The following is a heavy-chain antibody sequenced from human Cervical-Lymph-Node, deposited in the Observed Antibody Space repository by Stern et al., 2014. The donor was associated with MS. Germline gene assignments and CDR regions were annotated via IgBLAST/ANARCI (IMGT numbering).Heavy chain of an antibody. J-gene: IGHJ4*02. V-gene: IGHV4-31*03. Sequence: QLQLQESGPGLVKPSQTVSLTCTVSGASVSSSGYDWSWIRQHPGKGLEWIGYIYYTGSTYYSPSLKSRVTISLDTSKNRFSLRLSSVTAADTAVYFCARGAPINDFDFWGQGTLVTVSS. D-gene: IGHD5-12*01. CDR2: IYYTGST. CDR3: ARGAPINDFDF. CDR1: GASVSSSGYD.